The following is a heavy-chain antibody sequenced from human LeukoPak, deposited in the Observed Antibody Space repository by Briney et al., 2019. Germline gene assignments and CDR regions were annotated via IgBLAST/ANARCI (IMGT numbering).Heavy chain of an antibody. CDR2: IRYDGSNK. CDR1: GFTFSSYG. V-gene: IGHV3-30*02. J-gene: IGHJ4*02. CDR3: AKAASSIWYPYIDY. D-gene: IGHD6-13*01. Sequence: GGSLRLSCAASGFTFSSYGMHRVRQAPGKGLEWVAFIRYDGSNKYHADSVKGRFTISRDNSKSTLYLQMNSLRAEDTAVYYCAKAASSIWYPYIDYWGQGTLVTVSS.